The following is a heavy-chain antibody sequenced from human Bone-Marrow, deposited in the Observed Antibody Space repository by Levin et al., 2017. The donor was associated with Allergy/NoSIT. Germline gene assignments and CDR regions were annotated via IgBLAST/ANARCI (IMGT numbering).Heavy chain of an antibody. D-gene: IGHD3-10*01. J-gene: IGHJ4*02. CDR1: GFTFSDAW. V-gene: IGHV3-15*01. Sequence: GGSLRLSCAASGFTFSDAWMNWVHQAPGKGLEWVGRIKSKSDGGTTDYAAPVKGRFTISRDDSQNTLYLQMNSLKTEDTAVYYCTTGPTRYYFGSGSYSDHWGQGTLVAVSS. CDR3: TTGPTRYYFGSGSYSDH. CDR2: IKSKSDGGTT.